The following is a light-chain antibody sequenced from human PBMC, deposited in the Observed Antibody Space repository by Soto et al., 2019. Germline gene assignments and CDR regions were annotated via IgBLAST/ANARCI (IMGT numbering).Light chain of an antibody. CDR2: GAS. J-gene: IGKJ5*01. CDR3: QHFGGTTFP. Sequence: DIQMTKSPSAVAANVGDRVTLTCRASQGVNRWLAWYQQKPGKAPKVLIYGASTRATGIPDRFSGSGSGTHFTLTISRLEPGDFAVYYCQHFGGTTFPFGQGRRLEI. CDR1: QGVNRW. V-gene: IGKV1-12*01.